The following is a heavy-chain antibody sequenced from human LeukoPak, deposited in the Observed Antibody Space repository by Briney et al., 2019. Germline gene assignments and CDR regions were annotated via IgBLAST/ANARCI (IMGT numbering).Heavy chain of an antibody. D-gene: IGHD1-26*01. V-gene: IGHV4-59*01. J-gene: IGHJ3*02. CDR1: GASINNYY. CDR2: IYDSGST. Sequence: SETLSLTCTVSGASINNYYWSWIRQPPGKGLEWIGCIYDSGSTDYNPSLKSRVTISVDTSKNQFSLKLSSVTAADTAMYYCARDPIVGATTGAFDIWGQGTMVTVSS. CDR3: ARDPIVGATTGAFDI.